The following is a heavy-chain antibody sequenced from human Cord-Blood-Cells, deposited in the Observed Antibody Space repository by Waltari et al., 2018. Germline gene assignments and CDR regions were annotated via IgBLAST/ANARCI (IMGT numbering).Heavy chain of an antibody. V-gene: IGHV4-39*01. CDR3: ARFSGSFDY. Sequence: QLQLQESGPGLVKPSETLSLTCTVPGGSISSSSYSWGWIRQPPGKGLEWIGSIYYSGSTYYNPSLKSRVTISVDTSKNQFSLKLSSVTAADTAVYYCARFSGSFDYWGQGTLVTVSS. D-gene: IGHD1-26*01. CDR1: GGSISSSSYS. CDR2: IYYSGST. J-gene: IGHJ4*02.